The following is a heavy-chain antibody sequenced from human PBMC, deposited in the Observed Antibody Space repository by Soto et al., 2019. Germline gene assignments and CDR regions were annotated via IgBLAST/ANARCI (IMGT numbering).Heavy chain of an antibody. CDR3: AGDGVRNGAYNGWLDP. J-gene: IGHJ5*02. CDR1: GFGFSSYW. CDR2: IKQDGREK. V-gene: IGHV3-7*03. Sequence: EVQLVEPGGDLVQPGGSLRLSCAASGFGFSSYWMTWVRQAPGKGLEWVANIKQDGREKYYVASVKGRFTISRDNGNNLLYLQMDSLTPDDTAVYYCAGDGVRNGAYNGWLDPWGQGTLVTVSS. D-gene: IGHD3-10*01.